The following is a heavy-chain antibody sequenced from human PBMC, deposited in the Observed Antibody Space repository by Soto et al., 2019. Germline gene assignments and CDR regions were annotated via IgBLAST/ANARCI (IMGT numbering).Heavy chain of an antibody. J-gene: IGHJ4*02. CDR3: FNVAFGY. CDR1: GFSFSSNW. V-gene: IGHV3-7*01. Sequence: GSLRLSCTASGFSFSSNWMSWVRQAPGKGPEWVANINQDGSEKYCADSVKGRFTISRDNAKNSLYLQMDSLRVEDTALYYCFNVAFGYWGRGTLVTVPQ. CDR2: INQDGSEK.